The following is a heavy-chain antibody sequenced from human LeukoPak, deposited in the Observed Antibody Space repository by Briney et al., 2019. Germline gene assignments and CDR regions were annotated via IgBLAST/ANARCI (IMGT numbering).Heavy chain of an antibody. V-gene: IGHV1-46*01. D-gene: IGHD6-13*01. J-gene: IGHJ4*02. Sequence: ASVKVSCKASGYTFTSNYRHWVRQAPGQGLEWMGMIYPRDGSTSYAQKFQGRVTVTRDTSTSTVHMELSGLRSEDTAVYYCARDQAGFDYWGQGTLVTVSS. CDR1: GYTFTSNY. CDR2: IYPRDGST. CDR3: ARDQAGFDY.